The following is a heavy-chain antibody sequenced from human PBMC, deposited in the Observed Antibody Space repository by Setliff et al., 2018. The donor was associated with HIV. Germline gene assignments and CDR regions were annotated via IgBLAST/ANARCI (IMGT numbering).Heavy chain of an antibody. CDR3: ARIFGDQGYYYGMDV. CDR2: IYYSGST. Sequence: PSETLSLTCAVSAYSISSGYYWGWIRQPPGKGLEWIGYIYYSGSTNYNPSLKSRVTISVDTSKNQFSLKLSSVIAADTAVYYCARIFGDQGYYYGMDVWGQGTTVTVSS. D-gene: IGHD3-3*01. CDR1: AYSISSGYY. V-gene: IGHV4-61*01. J-gene: IGHJ6*02.